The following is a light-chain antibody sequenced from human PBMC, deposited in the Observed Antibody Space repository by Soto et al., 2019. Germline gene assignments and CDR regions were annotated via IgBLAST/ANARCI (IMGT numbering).Light chain of an antibody. CDR3: CSYAPNNTWV. CDR2: EVN. Sequence: QSALTQPASVSGSPGQSITISCTGTNSDVGAYNYVSWYQEHPGKAPKLIIYEVNDRPSGVSTRFSASKSGNTASLTISGLQPDDEAHYYCCSYAPNNTWVFGGGTQLTVL. CDR1: NSDVGAYNY. J-gene: IGLJ3*02. V-gene: IGLV2-14*01.